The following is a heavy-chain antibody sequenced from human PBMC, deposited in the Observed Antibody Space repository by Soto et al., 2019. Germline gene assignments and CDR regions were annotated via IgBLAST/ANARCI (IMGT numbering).Heavy chain of an antibody. D-gene: IGHD5-12*01. CDR1: GFTFSDYY. CDR2: VDRTGSPL. Sequence: GGSLRLSCAASGFTFSDYYMGWVRQAPGKGLEWISFVDRTGSPLFYADSVKGRFTISRDNAKNSLFLQMNSLRVEDTAVYYCARAPQRRGYGRQFFDPSGQGTLVTVSS. CDR3: ARAPQRRGYGRQFFDP. J-gene: IGHJ5*02. V-gene: IGHV3-11*01.